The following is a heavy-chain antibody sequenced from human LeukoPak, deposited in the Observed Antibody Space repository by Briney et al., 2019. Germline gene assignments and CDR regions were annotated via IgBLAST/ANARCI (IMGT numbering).Heavy chain of an antibody. CDR2: VYHTGTT. CDR3: ARGTVTSSDWFDP. Sequence: SETLSLTCSVSGYSISSGHHWGWIRQPPGKGLEWIGHVYHTGTTDYNPPLKSRITISVDTTKNQFSLRLNSVTAADTALYYCARGTVTSSDWFDPWGQGTLVTVSS. D-gene: IGHD4-11*01. CDR1: GYSISSGHH. V-gene: IGHV4-38-2*02. J-gene: IGHJ5*02.